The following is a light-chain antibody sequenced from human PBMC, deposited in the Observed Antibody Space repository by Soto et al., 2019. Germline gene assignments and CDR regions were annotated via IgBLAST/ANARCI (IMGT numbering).Light chain of an antibody. Sequence: QSALTQPASVSGSPGQSITISCTGTSSDVGGYNFVSWYQQHPGKAPKLMIYDVSNRPSGVSYRFSGFKSGNTASLTISGLQPEDEAHYYCSSYTRGATDVFGTGTKLTVL. V-gene: IGLV2-14*01. CDR2: DVS. CDR1: SSDVGGYNF. CDR3: SSYTRGATDV. J-gene: IGLJ1*01.